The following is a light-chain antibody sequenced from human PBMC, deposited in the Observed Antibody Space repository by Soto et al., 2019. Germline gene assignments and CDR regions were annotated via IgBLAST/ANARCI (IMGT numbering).Light chain of an antibody. CDR3: LQHSTYPLT. CDR2: AAS. V-gene: IGKV1-17*01. Sequence: DLQMTQFPSSLSASVGDRVTITCRASQGIRNDLGWYQQKPGKAPKRLIYAASSLRSGVPSRFSGSGSGTEFTLAISSLQPEDSATFYCLQHSTYPLTFGQGTKVEIK. CDR1: QGIRND. J-gene: IGKJ1*01.